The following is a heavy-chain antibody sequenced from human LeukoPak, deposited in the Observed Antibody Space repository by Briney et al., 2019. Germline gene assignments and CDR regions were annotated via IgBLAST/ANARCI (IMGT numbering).Heavy chain of an antibody. J-gene: IGHJ6*03. CDR2: INGDGSSS. CDR1: GFTFTTYW. V-gene: IGHV3-74*01. Sequence: GGSLRLSCAASGFTFTTYWMHWVRQAPGKGLVWVSRINGDGSSSNYADSVKGRFTISRDNARNTLYLQMNSLRAEDTALYYCARGSYGYYMDVWGKGTTVTVSS. CDR3: ARGSYGYYMDV. D-gene: IGHD5-18*01.